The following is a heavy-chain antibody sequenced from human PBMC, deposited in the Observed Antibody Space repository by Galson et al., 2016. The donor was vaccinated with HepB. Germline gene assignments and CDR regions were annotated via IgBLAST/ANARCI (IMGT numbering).Heavy chain of an antibody. V-gene: IGHV3-30*04. Sequence: SLRLSCAASGFTFSSYAVHWVRQAPGKGLECVAVISFDGRNKYHADSVKGRFTISRDNSKNTLYLQMNSLRLEDTAVYFCARDRGTTCCYCYDGMDVWGQGTTVTVSS. CDR3: ARDRGTTCCYCYDGMDV. CDR2: ISFDGRNK. D-gene: IGHD2/OR15-2a*01. J-gene: IGHJ6*02. CDR1: GFTFSSYA.